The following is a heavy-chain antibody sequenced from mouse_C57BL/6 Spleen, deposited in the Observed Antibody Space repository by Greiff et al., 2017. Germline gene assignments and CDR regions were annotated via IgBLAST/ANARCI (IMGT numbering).Heavy chain of an antibody. CDR1: GFSLTSYG. CDR2: IWGVGST. D-gene: IGHD1-1*01. V-gene: IGHV2-6*01. CDR3: ARDYYGSSYGFAY. J-gene: IGHJ3*01. Sequence: VKLMESGPGLVAPSQSLSITCTVSGFSLTSYGVDWVRQSPGKGLEWLGVIWGVGSTNYNSALKSGLSISKDNSKSQVFLKMNSLQTDDTAMYYCARDYYGSSYGFAYWGQGTLVTVSA.